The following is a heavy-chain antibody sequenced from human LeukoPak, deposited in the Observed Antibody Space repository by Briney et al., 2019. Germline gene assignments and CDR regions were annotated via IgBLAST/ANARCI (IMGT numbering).Heavy chain of an antibody. CDR1: GFTFSDYY. J-gene: IGHJ4*02. Sequence: PGGSLRLSCAASGFTFSDYYMSWIRQAPGKGLEWVSYISSSGSTIYYADSVKGRFTISRDNSKNTLYLQMNSLRAEDTAVYYCASGTMAVADNDLLEEFDYWGQGTLVTVSS. V-gene: IGHV3-11*04. D-gene: IGHD6-19*01. CDR2: ISSSGSTI. CDR3: ASGTMAVADNDLLEEFDY.